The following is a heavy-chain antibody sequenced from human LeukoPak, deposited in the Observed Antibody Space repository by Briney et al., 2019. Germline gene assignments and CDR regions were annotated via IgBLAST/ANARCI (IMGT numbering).Heavy chain of an antibody. CDR1: GYTFSSYG. D-gene: IGHD5-12*01. V-gene: IGHV1-18*01. Sequence: GASVKVSCKASGYTFSSYGIAWVRQAPGQGLEWMGCISGYNGNTNYAQKLQGRVSMATDTSTTTAYMELRSLTSDDTALYYCARSSLGTITAGPFDYWGQGTLVTVSS. J-gene: IGHJ4*02. CDR2: ISGYNGNT. CDR3: ARSSLGTITAGPFDY.